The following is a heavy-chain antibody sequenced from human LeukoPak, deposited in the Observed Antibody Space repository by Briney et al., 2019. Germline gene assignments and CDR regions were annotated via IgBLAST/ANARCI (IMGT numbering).Heavy chain of an antibody. CDR2: IRWDGGST. CDR1: GFTFDDYT. J-gene: IGHJ4*02. V-gene: IGHV3-43*01. Sequence: GGSLRLSCAASGFTFDDYTMHWVRQAPGKGLEWVSLIRWDGGSTYYADSVKGRFTISRDNAKNSLYLQMNSLRAEDTAVYYCARFIAAPYYFDYWGRGTLVTVSS. CDR3: ARFIAAPYYFDY. D-gene: IGHD6-13*01.